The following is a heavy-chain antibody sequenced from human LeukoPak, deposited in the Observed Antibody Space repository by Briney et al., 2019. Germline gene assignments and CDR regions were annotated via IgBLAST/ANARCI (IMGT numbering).Heavy chain of an antibody. CDR1: GFAFSSQA. Sequence: GGSLRLSCAASGFAFSSQAMGWVRQAPGKGLEWVSVISDSCDTTYYADSGKGRVTISRDNSKTPLYLQLNSLRAEDTAIYYCAKDARRSDGWYFFDHWGQGALVTVFS. CDR3: AKDARRSDGWYFFDH. V-gene: IGHV3-23*01. J-gene: IGHJ4*02. D-gene: IGHD6-19*01. CDR2: ISDSCDTT.